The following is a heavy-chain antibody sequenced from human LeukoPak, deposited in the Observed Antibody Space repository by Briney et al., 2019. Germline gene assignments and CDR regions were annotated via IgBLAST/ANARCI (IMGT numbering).Heavy chain of an antibody. J-gene: IGHJ4*02. V-gene: IGHV3-66*01. CDR3: ARRGDYGDSFDY. D-gene: IGHD4-17*01. CDR1: EFSVCSKY. Sequence: GGSLRLSCAASEFSVCSKYMTGVRQAPGTGLEGVSLIYRGGSTYYADSVKGRFSISRVKSQNTLYLQMNSRRAEDTALYYCARRGDYGDSFDYWGQGTLVTVSS. CDR2: IYRGGST.